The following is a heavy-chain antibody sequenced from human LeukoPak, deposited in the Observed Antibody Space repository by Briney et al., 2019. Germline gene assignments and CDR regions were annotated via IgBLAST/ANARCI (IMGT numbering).Heavy chain of an antibody. D-gene: IGHD2-15*01. CDR1: GLAFSAYK. Sequence: GGSLRLSCAVSGLAFSAYKMHWVRQAPRKGLVWVSRISTDGYTTGYADFVQGRFTASRDNTKNTWSLEMNSLRAEDTAVYYCVVGGSPGYWGQGTLVTVSS. V-gene: IGHV3-74*01. CDR2: ISTDGYTT. CDR3: VVGGSPGY. J-gene: IGHJ4*02.